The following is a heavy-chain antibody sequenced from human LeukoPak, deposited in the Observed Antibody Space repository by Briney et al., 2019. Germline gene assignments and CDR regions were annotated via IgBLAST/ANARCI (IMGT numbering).Heavy chain of an antibody. V-gene: IGHV3-7*01. CDR3: ARDGGGYDS. J-gene: IGHJ5*01. CDR1: GFTFSTYW. D-gene: IGHD5-24*01. CDR2: IEEDGSRQ. Sequence: GGSLRLSCAASGFTFSTYWMSWVRQTPGKGLEWVANIEEDGSRQYYVDSVKGRFTISRDNAKNSLYLQMNSLRVEDTAVYYCARDGGGYDSWGQGTLVTVSS.